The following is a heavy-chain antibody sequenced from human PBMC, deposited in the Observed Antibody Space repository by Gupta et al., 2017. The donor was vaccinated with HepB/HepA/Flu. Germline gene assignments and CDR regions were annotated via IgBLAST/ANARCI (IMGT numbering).Heavy chain of an antibody. CDR3: ARDGGGVSFPRQLWSNWFDP. V-gene: IGHV1-69*06. CDR1: GGPFSSYA. D-gene: IGHD5-18*01. J-gene: IGHJ5*02. Sequence: QVQLVQSGAEVKKPGSSVKVSCKASGGPFSSYALSWVRQAPGQGLEWMGGIIPILGTANYAQKFQGRVTITADKSTSTAYMELSSLRSEDTAVYYCARDGGGVSFPRQLWSNWFDPWVQGTLVTVSS. CDR2: IIPILGTA.